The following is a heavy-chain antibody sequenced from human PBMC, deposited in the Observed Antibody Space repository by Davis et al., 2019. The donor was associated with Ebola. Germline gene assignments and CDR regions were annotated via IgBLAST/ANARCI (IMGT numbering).Heavy chain of an antibody. CDR3: ARVDIVAKYYYYGMDV. D-gene: IGHD5-12*01. J-gene: IGHJ6*02. CDR2: IYSGGST. Sequence: PGGSLRLSCAASGFTVSSNYMSWVRQAPGKGLEWVSVIYSGGSTYYADSVKGRFTISRDNSKNTLYLQMNSLRAEDTAVYYCARVDIVAKYYYYGMDVWGQGTTVTVSS. CDR1: GFTVSSNY. V-gene: IGHV3-53*01.